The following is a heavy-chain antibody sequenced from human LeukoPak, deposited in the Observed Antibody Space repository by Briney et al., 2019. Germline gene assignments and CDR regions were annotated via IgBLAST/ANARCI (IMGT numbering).Heavy chain of an antibody. J-gene: IGHJ6*04. D-gene: IGHD3-10*01. CDR3: ATEGYGSGSYYTKPLYYYGTDV. CDR1: GFTFSSYA. CDR2: ISGSGGST. V-gene: IGHV3-23*01. Sequence: GGSLRLSCAASGFTFSSYAMSWVRQAPGKGLEWVSAISGSGGSTYYADSVKGRFTISRDNSKNTLYLQMNSLRAEDTAVYYCATEGYGSGSYYTKPLYYYGTDVWGKGTTVTVSS.